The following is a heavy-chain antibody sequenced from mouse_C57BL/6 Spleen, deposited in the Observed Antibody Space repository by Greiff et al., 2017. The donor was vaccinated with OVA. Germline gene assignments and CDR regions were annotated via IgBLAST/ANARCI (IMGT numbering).Heavy chain of an antibody. CDR3: ARYRGSSYGYAMDY. CDR2: IRHKANGYTT. V-gene: IGHV7-3*01. CDR1: GFTFTDYY. J-gene: IGHJ4*01. Sequence: EVMLVESGGGLVQPGGSLSLSCAASGFTFTDYYMSWVRQPPGKALEWLGFIRHKANGYTTEYSASVKGRFTISRANSQSILYLRMNALGAEESSTYYCARYRGSSYGYAMDYWGQGTSVTVSS. D-gene: IGHD1-1*01.